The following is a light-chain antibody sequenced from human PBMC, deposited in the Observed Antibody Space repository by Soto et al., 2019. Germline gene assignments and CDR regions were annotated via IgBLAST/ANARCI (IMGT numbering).Light chain of an antibody. V-gene: IGLV2-14*02. J-gene: IGLJ1*01. CDR3: SSYTRSSTYV. CDR2: DVS. CDR1: SSDVGSYNL. Sequence: VLTQPASVSGSPGQSITISCTGTSSDVGSYNLVSWYRQHPGRAPKLMIYDVSNRPSGVSNRFSGSKSGNTASLTISGLQAEDEADYYCSSYTRSSTYVFGTGTKVTVL.